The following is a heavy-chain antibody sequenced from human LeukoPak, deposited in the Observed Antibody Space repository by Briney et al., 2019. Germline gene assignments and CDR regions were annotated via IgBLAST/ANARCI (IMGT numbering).Heavy chain of an antibody. V-gene: IGHV3-7*01. Sequence: PGGSLRLSCAASGFTFSSYWMSWVRQAPGKGLEWVANIKQDGSEKYYVDSVKGRFTISRDNAKNSLYLQMNSLRAEDTAVYYCARAAYYCTNGVCFTGAFDIWGQGTMVTVSS. J-gene: IGHJ3*02. CDR3: ARAAYYCTNGVCFTGAFDI. D-gene: IGHD2-8*01. CDR1: GFTFSSYW. CDR2: IKQDGSEK.